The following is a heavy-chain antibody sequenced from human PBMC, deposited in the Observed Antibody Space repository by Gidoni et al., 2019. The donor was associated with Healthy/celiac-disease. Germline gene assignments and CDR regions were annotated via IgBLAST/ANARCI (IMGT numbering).Heavy chain of an antibody. J-gene: IGHJ4*02. CDR3: AGSVAALFDY. CDR1: GGSISSYY. D-gene: IGHD6-19*01. Sequence: QVHLQESGPGLAKPSETLSLTCTVSGGSISSYYWSWFRQPAGKGLEWIGRIYTSGSTNYNPSLKSRVTMSVDTSKNQFSLNLSSVTAADTAVYYWAGSVAALFDYWVQGTLVTVSS. CDR2: IYTSGST. V-gene: IGHV4-4*07.